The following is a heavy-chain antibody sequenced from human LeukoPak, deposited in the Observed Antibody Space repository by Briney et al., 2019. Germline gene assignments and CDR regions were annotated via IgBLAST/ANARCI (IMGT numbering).Heavy chain of an antibody. V-gene: IGHV4-30-4*08. CDR1: GGSISSGDYY. Sequence: SETLSLTCTVSGGSISSGDYYWSWIRQPPGKGLEWIGYIYYSGSTYYNPSLKSRVTISVDTSKNQFSLRLSSVTAADTAVYYCAREIRPVGYSSSWHYGYWGQGTLVTVSS. D-gene: IGHD6-13*01. CDR2: IYYSGST. J-gene: IGHJ4*02. CDR3: AREIRPVGYSSSWHYGY.